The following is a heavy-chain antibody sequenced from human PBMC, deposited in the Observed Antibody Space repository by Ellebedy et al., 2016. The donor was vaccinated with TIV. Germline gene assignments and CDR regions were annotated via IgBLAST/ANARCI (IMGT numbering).Heavy chain of an antibody. Sequence: MPSETLSLTCTVSGGSISNSDYYWNWIRQPPGKGLEWIGSVYHSGSPYYNPSFKSRVTLSADTSKNQFSLHLRTVTAADTAVYYCAKTDPWQPIDDWGQGILVSVSS. CDR3: AKTDPWQPIDD. J-gene: IGHJ4*02. D-gene: IGHD2-21*02. CDR2: VYHSGSP. V-gene: IGHV4-39*01. CDR1: GGSISNSDYY.